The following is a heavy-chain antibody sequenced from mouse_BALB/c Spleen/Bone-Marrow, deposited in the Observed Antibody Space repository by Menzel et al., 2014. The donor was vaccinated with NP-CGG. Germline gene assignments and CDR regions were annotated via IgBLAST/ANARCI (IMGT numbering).Heavy chain of an antibody. CDR2: INPSTGYT. CDR1: GYTFTSYW. D-gene: IGHD4-1*01. J-gene: IGHJ2*01. CDR3: ARSRTGTYFDY. Sequence: QVQLQQPGAELAKPGASVKMSCKASGYTFTSYWMHWVKQRPGQGLEWIGYINPSTGYTEYSQKFKDKATLTADKSSSTAYMQLGSLTSEDSAVYYCARSRTGTYFDYWGQGTTLTVSS. V-gene: IGHV1-7*01.